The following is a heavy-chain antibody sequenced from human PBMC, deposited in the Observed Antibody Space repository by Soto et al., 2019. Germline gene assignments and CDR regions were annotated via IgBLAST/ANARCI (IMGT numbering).Heavy chain of an antibody. J-gene: IGHJ6*02. V-gene: IGHV4-39*01. D-gene: IGHD6-13*01. CDR3: ARLSSRYSSSWYLDYYGMDV. CDR1: GGSISSSSYY. CDR2: IYYSGST. Sequence: PSETLSLTCTVSGGSISSSSYYWGWIRQPPGKGLEWIGSIYYSGSTYYNPSLKSRVTISVDTSKNQFSLKLSSVTAADTAVYYCARLSSRYSSSWYLDYYGMDVWGQGTTVTVSS.